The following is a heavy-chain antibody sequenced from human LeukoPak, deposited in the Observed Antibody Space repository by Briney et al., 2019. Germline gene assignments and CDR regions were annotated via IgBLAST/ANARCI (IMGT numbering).Heavy chain of an antibody. D-gene: IGHD5-18*01. V-gene: IGHV3-30-3*01. CDR1: GFTFSSYA. CDR3: ARDPGEIQLWLPYFDY. Sequence: GGSLRLSRAASGFTFSSYAMHWVRQAPGKGLEWAAVISCDGSNKYYADSVKGRFTISRDNSKNTLYLQMNSLRAEDTAVYYCARDPGEIQLWLPYFDYWGQGTLVTVSS. J-gene: IGHJ4*02. CDR2: ISCDGSNK.